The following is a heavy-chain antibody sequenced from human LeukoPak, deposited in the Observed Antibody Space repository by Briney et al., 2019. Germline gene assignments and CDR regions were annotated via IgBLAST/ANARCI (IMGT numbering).Heavy chain of an antibody. CDR1: GGSIRSSSYY. Sequence: PSETLSLTCTVSGGSIRSSSYYWGWIPPPPGEGLEWIGGIYYSGSTYYNPSLKSRDTISVDTSKNQFSLKLSSVTAADTAVYYCARGLLWFGELFGGLFDYWGQGTLVTVSS. D-gene: IGHD3-10*01. CDR2: IYYSGST. CDR3: ARGLLWFGELFGGLFDY. V-gene: IGHV4-39*07. J-gene: IGHJ4*02.